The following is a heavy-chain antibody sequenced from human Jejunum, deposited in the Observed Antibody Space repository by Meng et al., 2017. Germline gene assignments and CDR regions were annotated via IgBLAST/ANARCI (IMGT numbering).Heavy chain of an antibody. J-gene: IGHJ4*02. V-gene: IGHV2-5*02. Sequence: QITLKESGPTLVKPTQTLTLTCSLPGVSLSSTGVSVGWIRQPPGKALEWLALIYWDDDKRYNPSLMSRLTITKDTSMNHVVLTMTNIDPVDTGTYYCTHRREDPRSAFYYLDYWGRGTLVTVSS. CDR3: THRREDPRSAFYYLDY. D-gene: IGHD2-15*01. CDR2: IYWDDDK. CDR1: GVSLSSTGVS.